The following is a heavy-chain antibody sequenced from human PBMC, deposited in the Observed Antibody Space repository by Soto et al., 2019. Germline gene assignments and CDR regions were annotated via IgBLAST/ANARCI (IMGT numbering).Heavy chain of an antibody. CDR3: ARDGGLYSGYDFPSSYYGMDV. CDR1: GGSISSGDYY. V-gene: IGHV4-30-4*08. J-gene: IGHJ6*02. CDR2: IYYSEST. Sequence: SETLSLTCTVSGGSISSGDYYWSWIRQPPGKGLEWIGYIYYSESTSYNPSLKSRLTISVDTSKNQFSVKLRSVTAADTAVYYCARDGGLYSGYDFPSSYYGMDVWGQGTTVTVSS. D-gene: IGHD5-12*01.